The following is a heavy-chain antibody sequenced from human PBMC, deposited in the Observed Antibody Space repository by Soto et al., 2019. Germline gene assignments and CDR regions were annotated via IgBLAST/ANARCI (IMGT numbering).Heavy chain of an antibody. CDR1: GYTFTSYA. J-gene: IGHJ3*02. CDR2: INACNGNT. CDR3: ARGALWFGEFADI. Sequence: QVQLVQSGAEVKKPGASVKVSCKASGYTFTSYAMHWVRQAPGQRLEWMGWINACNGNTKYSQKFQGRVTITRDTSASTAYMELSSLRSEDTAVYYCARGALWFGEFADIWGQGTMVTVSS. D-gene: IGHD3-10*01. V-gene: IGHV1-3*01.